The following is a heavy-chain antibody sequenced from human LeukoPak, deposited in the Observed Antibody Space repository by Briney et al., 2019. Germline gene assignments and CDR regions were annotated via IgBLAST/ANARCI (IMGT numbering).Heavy chain of an antibody. J-gene: IGHJ4*02. Sequence: SETLSLTCTVSGGSISSYYWSWIRQPPGKGLEWIGDIYYSGSTNYNPSLKSRVTISVDTSKNQFSLKLSSVTAADTAVYYCARLGSARLFRLFDYWGQGTLVTVSS. V-gene: IGHV4-59*08. CDR2: IYYSGST. CDR1: GGSISSYY. D-gene: IGHD2-21*01. CDR3: ARLGSARLFRLFDY.